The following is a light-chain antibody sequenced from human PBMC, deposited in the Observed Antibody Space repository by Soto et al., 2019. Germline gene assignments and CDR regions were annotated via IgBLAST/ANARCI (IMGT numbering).Light chain of an antibody. CDR2: EVS. CDR1: SSDVGGYSY. V-gene: IGLV2-14*01. J-gene: IGLJ2*01. Sequence: QSVLTQPASVSGSPGQSITISCTGTSSDVGGYSYVSWYQQHPGKTPKLMIYEVSNRPSGVSHRFSGSKSGNTASLTISGLQTEDEADYYCSSFSSIDREVFGGGTKLTVL. CDR3: SSFSSIDREV.